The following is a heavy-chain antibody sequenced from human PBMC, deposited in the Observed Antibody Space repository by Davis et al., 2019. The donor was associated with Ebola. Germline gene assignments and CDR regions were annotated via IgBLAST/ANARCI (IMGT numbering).Heavy chain of an antibody. CDR1: GGSFSGYY. Sequence: SETLSLTCAVYGGSFSGYYWSWIRQPPGKGLEWIGEINHSGSTNYNPSLKSRVTISVDTSKNQFSLKLSSVTAADTAVYYCARAALLWFREPPGPWGQGTLVTVSS. D-gene: IGHD3-10*01. CDR2: INHSGST. V-gene: IGHV4-34*01. J-gene: IGHJ5*02. CDR3: ARAALLWFREPPGP.